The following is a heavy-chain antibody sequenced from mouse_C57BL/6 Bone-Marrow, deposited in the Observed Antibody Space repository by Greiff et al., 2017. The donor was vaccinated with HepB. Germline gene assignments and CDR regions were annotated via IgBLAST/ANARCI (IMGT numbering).Heavy chain of an antibody. CDR3: TPYYYGSA. J-gene: IGHJ2*01. Sequence: VQLQQSGAELVRPGASVKLSCTASGFNIKDDYMHWVKQRPEQGLEWIGWIDPENGDTECASKFQGKATITADTSSNTAYLQLSSLTSEDTAVYYCTPYYYGSAWGQGTTLTVSS. CDR1: GFNIKDDY. V-gene: IGHV14-4*01. D-gene: IGHD1-1*01. CDR2: IDPENGDT.